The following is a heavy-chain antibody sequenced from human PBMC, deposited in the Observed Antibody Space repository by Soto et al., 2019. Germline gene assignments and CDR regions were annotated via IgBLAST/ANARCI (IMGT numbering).Heavy chain of an antibody. Sequence: EVQLLESGGGLVQPGESLRLSCAASGFTFSIYAMGWVRQAPGKGLEWVSVIGGGGVSTYYAESVTGRFSVSTDNSKRTLDLEMNSLRAEDTAVYYCAKGRGELNYYMDVWGKGTTVTVSS. V-gene: IGHV3-23*01. CDR3: AKGRGELNYYMDV. J-gene: IGHJ6*03. CDR2: IGGGGVST. D-gene: IGHD1-7*01. CDR1: GFTFSIYA.